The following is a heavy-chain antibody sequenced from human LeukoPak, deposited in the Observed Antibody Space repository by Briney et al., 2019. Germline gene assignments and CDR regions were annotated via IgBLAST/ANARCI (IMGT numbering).Heavy chain of an antibody. Sequence: GGSLRLSCAASGFTFSTYWMHWVRQAPGKGLVWVSRISSDGSITSYADSVKGRFTISRDNAKNSLYLQMNSLRAEDTAVYYCARGTNCGGDCYPFDYWGQGTLVTVSS. V-gene: IGHV3-74*01. CDR2: ISSDGSIT. CDR1: GFTFSTYW. J-gene: IGHJ4*02. CDR3: ARGTNCGGDCYPFDY. D-gene: IGHD2-21*02.